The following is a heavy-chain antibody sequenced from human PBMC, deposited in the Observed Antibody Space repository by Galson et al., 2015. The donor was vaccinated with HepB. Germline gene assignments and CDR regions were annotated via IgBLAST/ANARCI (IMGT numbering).Heavy chain of an antibody. CDR3: ARGGEHYYDSSGYLNPFDY. D-gene: IGHD3-22*01. CDR1: GYTFTSYG. V-gene: IGHV1-18*04. CDR2: ISAYNGNT. Sequence: SVKVSCKASGYTFTSYGISWVRQAPGQGLEWMGWISAYNGNTNYAQKLQGRVTMTTDTSTSTAYMELRSLRSDDTAVYYCARGGEHYYDSSGYLNPFDYWGQGTLVTVSS. J-gene: IGHJ4*02.